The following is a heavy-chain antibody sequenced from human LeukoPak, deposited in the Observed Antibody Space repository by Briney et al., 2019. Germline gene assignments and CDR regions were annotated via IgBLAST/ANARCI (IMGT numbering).Heavy chain of an antibody. V-gene: IGHV4-4*07. CDR3: AREGDYGDYSKSFYYMDV. J-gene: IGHJ6*03. CDR1: GGYIGSYY. D-gene: IGHD4-17*01. CDR2: IYTSENT. Sequence: SETLSLTCTVSGGYIGSYYWSWIRQPAGKGLEWIGRIYTSENTDYNPSLKSRVTMSVDMSTSQFSLRLTSVTAADTAVYYCAREGDYGDYSKSFYYMDVWGKGTTVTGSS.